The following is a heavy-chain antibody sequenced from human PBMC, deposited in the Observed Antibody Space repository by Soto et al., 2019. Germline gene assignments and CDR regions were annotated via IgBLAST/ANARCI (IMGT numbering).Heavy chain of an antibody. CDR1: GFSVRTNY. Sequence: LRLSCAASGFSVRTNYMSWGRQAPGKGLEWVSVFESGGSIYYADSVKGRFIISRDYAKNTVYLQMNSLRAEDTAVYYCARAGVTPDFFDYWGQGTLVTVSS. CDR2: FESGGSI. J-gene: IGHJ4*02. D-gene: IGHD2-21*02. CDR3: ARAGVTPDFFDY. V-gene: IGHV3-53*01.